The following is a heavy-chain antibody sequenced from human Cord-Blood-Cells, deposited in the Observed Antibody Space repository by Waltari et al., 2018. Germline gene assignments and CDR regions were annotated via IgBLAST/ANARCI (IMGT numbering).Heavy chain of an antibody. J-gene: IGHJ6*02. CDR3: ARSLAAGNRLGPYYYGMDV. Sequence: TGKGLEWVSAIGTAGDTYYPGSVKGRFTISRENAKNSLYLQMNSLRAGDTAVYYCARSLAAGNRLGPYYYGMDVWGQGTTVTVSS. CDR2: IGTAGDT. D-gene: IGHD6-13*01. V-gene: IGHV3-13*01.